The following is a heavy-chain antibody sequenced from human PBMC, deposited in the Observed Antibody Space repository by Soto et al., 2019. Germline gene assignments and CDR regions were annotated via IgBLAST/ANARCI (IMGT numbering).Heavy chain of an antibody. J-gene: IGHJ4*02. Sequence: ASVTVSCKASGYTFTSYYMHWVRQAPGQGLEWMGIINPSGGSTSYAQKFQGRVTMTRDTSTSTVYMELSSLRSEDTAVYYCARAPGDYYDSSGLGFDYWGQGTLVTVSS. V-gene: IGHV1-46*03. CDR3: ARAPGDYYDSSGLGFDY. D-gene: IGHD3-22*01. CDR1: GYTFTSYY. CDR2: INPSGGST.